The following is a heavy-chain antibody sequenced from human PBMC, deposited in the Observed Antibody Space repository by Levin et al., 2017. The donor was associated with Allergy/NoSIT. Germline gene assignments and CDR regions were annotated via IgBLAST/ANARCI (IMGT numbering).Heavy chain of an antibody. Sequence: SSETLSLTCTVSGVSISSSTSYWGWIRQPPGKGLEWIVSIYYNERTYYNPSLKSRVTISVDTSKNQFSLKLSSVTAADTAVYFCSRHKDVYDWFDPWGQGTLVTVSS. CDR3: SRHKDVYDWFDP. CDR1: GVSISSSTSY. V-gene: IGHV4-39*01. CDR2: IYYNERT. D-gene: IGHD5/OR15-5a*01. J-gene: IGHJ5*02.